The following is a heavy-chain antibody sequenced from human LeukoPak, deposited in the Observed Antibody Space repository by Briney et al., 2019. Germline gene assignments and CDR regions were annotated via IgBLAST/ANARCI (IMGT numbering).Heavy chain of an antibody. J-gene: IGHJ4*02. CDR2: IYYSGST. CDR3: ARASSSWYFDY. V-gene: IGHV4-59*01. Sequence: SETLSLTCTVSGGSISSNYWSWIRQPPGKGLEWIGYIYYSGSTNYNPSLKSRVTISVDTSKNQFSLKLSSVTAADTAVYYCARASSSWYFDYWGQGTLVTVSS. D-gene: IGHD6-13*01. CDR1: GGSISSNY.